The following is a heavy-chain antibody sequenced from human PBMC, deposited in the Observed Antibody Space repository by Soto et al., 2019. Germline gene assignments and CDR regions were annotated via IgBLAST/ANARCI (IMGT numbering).Heavy chain of an antibody. Sequence: SETLSLTCTVSGGSIGTSNYYWGWIRQPPGKGLEWIGIGYYSGSLYYNPSLKNRVIISVDTSKNQFSLKLSSVTAADTALYYGARVVIGDYNFDSWGQGTLVTVSS. J-gene: IGHJ4*02. CDR2: GYYSGSL. D-gene: IGHD4-4*01. V-gene: IGHV4-39*02. CDR3: ARVVIGDYNFDS. CDR1: GGSIGTSNYY.